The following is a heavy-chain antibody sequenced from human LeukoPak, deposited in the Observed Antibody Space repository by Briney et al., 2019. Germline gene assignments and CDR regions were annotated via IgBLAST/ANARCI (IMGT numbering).Heavy chain of an antibody. CDR2: ISAGGGST. CDR1: GFTLSSYA. J-gene: IGHJ4*02. Sequence: GGSLRLSCAASGFTLSSYALTWVRQAPGKGLDWVSAISAGGGSTYYADSVKGRFTISRDNSKNTLYLQMNSLRAEDTAVYYCAKEQRIVVVVAAYFDYWGQGTLVTVSS. D-gene: IGHD2-15*01. V-gene: IGHV3-23*01. CDR3: AKEQRIVVVVAAYFDY.